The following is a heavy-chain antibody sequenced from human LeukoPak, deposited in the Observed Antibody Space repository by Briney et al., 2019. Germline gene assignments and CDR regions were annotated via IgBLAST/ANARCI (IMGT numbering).Heavy chain of an antibody. Sequence: SQTLSLTCAVSGGSISSGGYSWSWIRQPPGKGLEWIGEINHSGSTNYNPSLKSRVTISVDTSKNQFSLKLSSVTAADTAVYYCASSGYYYDSSGYASVDPWGQGTLVTVSS. CDR1: GGSISSGGYS. CDR2: INHSGST. D-gene: IGHD3-22*01. V-gene: IGHV4-30-2*01. CDR3: ASSGYYYDSSGYASVDP. J-gene: IGHJ5*02.